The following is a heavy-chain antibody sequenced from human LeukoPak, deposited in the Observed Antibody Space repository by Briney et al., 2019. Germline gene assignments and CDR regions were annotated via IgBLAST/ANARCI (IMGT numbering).Heavy chain of an antibody. V-gene: IGHV1-18*01. J-gene: IGHJ4*02. CDR3: ARVTYYYDSSGYYPEY. CDR1: GYTFTSYG. Sequence: ASVKVSCKASGYTFTSYGISWVRQAPGQGLEWMGWISAYNGNTNYAQKLQGRVTMTTDTSTSTAYMELRSLRPDDTAVYYCARVTYYYDSSGYYPEYWGQGTLVTVSS. D-gene: IGHD3-22*01. CDR2: ISAYNGNT.